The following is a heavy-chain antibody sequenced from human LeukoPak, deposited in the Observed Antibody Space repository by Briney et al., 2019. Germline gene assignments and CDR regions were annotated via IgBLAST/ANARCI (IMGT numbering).Heavy chain of an antibody. CDR1: GGSISSSSYY. Sequence: ETLSLTCAVSGGSISSSSYYWGWIRQPPGKGLEWIGSIYYSGSTYYNPSLKSRVTISVDTSKNQFSLKLSSVTAADTAVYYCAGGAFDIWGQGTMVTVSS. CDR2: IYYSGST. J-gene: IGHJ3*02. V-gene: IGHV4-39*01. D-gene: IGHD3-16*01. CDR3: AGGAFDI.